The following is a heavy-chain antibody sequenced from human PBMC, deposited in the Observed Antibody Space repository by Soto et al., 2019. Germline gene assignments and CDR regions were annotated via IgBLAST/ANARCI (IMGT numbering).Heavy chain of an antibody. CDR2: IHYGGST. D-gene: IGHD2-15*01. Sequence: QVQLQESGPGLVKPSQTLSLTCTVSGGSISSGDYYWSWIRQPPGKGLEWLGYIHYGGSTYYNPSIKSRVTISVDTSKNQSSLKLSSVTAADTAVYYCARRGGGVPELYFDYWGQGTLVTVSS. J-gene: IGHJ4*02. CDR1: GGSISSGDYY. V-gene: IGHV4-30-4*01. CDR3: ARRGGGVPELYFDY.